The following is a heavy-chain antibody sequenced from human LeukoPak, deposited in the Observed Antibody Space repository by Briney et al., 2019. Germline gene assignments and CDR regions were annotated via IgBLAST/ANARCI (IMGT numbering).Heavy chain of an antibody. CDR1: GGTFSSYA. CDR3: AGPGVVVAAHYGMDV. J-gene: IGHJ6*04. Sequence: GASVKVSCKASGGTFSSYAISWVRQAPGQGLEWMGGIIPIFGTANYAQKFQGRVTITADKSTSTAYMELSSLGSEDTAVYYCAGPGVVVAAHYGMDVWGKGTTVTVSS. D-gene: IGHD2-15*01. CDR2: IIPIFGTA. V-gene: IGHV1-69*06.